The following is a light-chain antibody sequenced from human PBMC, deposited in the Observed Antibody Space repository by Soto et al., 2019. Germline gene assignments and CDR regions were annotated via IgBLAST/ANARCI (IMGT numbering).Light chain of an antibody. Sequence: EIVLTQSPVTLSVSPGERATLACRASQSVSSSYLAWSQQKPGQAPRLLIYGASSRATGIPDRFSGSGSGTDFTLTISRLEPEDSAVDYCQRYGSSPSFGGGTKVDI. CDR1: QSVSSSY. V-gene: IGKV3-20*01. J-gene: IGKJ4*01. CDR3: QRYGSSPS. CDR2: GAS.